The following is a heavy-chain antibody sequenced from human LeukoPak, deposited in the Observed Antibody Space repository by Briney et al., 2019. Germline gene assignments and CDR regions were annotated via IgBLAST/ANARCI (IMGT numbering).Heavy chain of an antibody. CDR2: ITNVGSGI. Sequence: PGGSLRLSCAASGFSFSNSWMSWVRQAPGKGLEWVAVITNVGSGIYYADSVKGRFTISRDNPKDTVYLQVNSLRAEDTAVYYCATYRNTWTSFDYWGQGTLVTVSS. CDR3: ATYRNTWTSFDY. CDR1: GFSFSNSW. J-gene: IGHJ4*02. V-gene: IGHV3-30-3*01. D-gene: IGHD6-13*01.